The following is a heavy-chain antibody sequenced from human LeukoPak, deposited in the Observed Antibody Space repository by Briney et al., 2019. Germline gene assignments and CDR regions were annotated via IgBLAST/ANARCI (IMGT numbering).Heavy chain of an antibody. J-gene: IGHJ4*02. D-gene: IGHD5-18*01. CDR3: ARDRGYSYGTQIDY. CDR2: IIPIFGTA. CDR1: GGTFSSYA. Sequence: AVKVSCKASGGTFSSYAISWVRQAPGQGLEWMGGIIPIFGTANYAQKFQGRVTITADKSTSTAYMELSSLRFEDTAVYYCARDRGYSYGTQIDYWGQGTLVTVSS. V-gene: IGHV1-69*06.